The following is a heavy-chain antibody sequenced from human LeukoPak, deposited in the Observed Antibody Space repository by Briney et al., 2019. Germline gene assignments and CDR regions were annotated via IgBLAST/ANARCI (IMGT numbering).Heavy chain of an antibody. Sequence: SETLSLTCTTSGVSINRFYWSWVRQPPGKGLEWIGNIYSGVPTYFNPSLKSRVTISVDTSKNQFSLNLTSVTAADTAMYYCIQTTGWPGFDYWGQGILVTVSS. V-gene: IGHV4-4*09. D-gene: IGHD1-1*01. CDR1: GVSINRFY. CDR2: IYSGVPT. J-gene: IGHJ4*02. CDR3: IQTTGWPGFDY.